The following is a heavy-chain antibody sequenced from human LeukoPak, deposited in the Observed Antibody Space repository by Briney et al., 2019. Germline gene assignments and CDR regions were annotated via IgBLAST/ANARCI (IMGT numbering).Heavy chain of an antibody. CDR2: ISYDGTIY. CDR3: ARGDGYSSGWYEVGY. CDR1: GFTFSSYG. D-gene: IGHD6-19*01. V-gene: IGHV3-30*03. J-gene: IGHJ4*02. Sequence: GGSLRLSCAASGFTFSSYGLHWVRQAPGKGLEWMAVISYDGTIYSYADSVKGRFTISRDNSKNSLYLQMNSLRAEDTAVYYCARGDGYSSGWYEVGYWGQGTLVTVSS.